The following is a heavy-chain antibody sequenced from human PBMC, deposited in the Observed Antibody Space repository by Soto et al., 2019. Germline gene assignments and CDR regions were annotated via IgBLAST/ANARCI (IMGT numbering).Heavy chain of an antibody. CDR2: IYYSGST. V-gene: IGHV4-30-4*01. CDR1: GGSISSGDYY. Sequence: TLSLTCTVSGGSISSGDYYWSWIRQPPGKGLEWIGYIYYSGSTYYNPSLKSRVTISVDTSKNQFSLKLSSVTAADTAVYYCARERFWQGWFDPWGQGTLVTVSS. J-gene: IGHJ5*02. D-gene: IGHD3-3*01. CDR3: ARERFWQGWFDP.